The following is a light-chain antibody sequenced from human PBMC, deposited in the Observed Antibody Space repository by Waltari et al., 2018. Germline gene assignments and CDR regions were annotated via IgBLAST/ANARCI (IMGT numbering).Light chain of an antibody. CDR3: NSRDSRGHPLV. CDR1: SLSYHY. CDR2: GKN. V-gene: IGLV3-19*01. Sequence: SSELTQDPVVSVALGWTVRIPCQGDSLSYHYANWYHQKPGQAPVLVMYGKNNRPSGIPDRFAGSYSGTTASLIITGAQAEDEGDYYCNSRDSRGHPLVFGTGTKVTVL. J-gene: IGLJ1*01.